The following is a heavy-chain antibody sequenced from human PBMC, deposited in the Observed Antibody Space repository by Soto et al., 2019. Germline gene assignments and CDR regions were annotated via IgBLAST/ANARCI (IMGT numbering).Heavy chain of an antibody. Sequence: PGGSLRLSCAASGFTFSSYAMSWVRQAPGKGLEWVSAISGSGGSTYYADSVKGRFTISRDNSKNTLYLQMNSLRAEDTAVYYYARHGYSYGWGCLDCWGQGTLVTVS. J-gene: IGHJ4*02. CDR2: ISGSGGST. CDR1: GFTFSSYA. CDR3: ARHGYSYGWGCLDC. V-gene: IGHV3-23*01. D-gene: IGHD5-18*01.